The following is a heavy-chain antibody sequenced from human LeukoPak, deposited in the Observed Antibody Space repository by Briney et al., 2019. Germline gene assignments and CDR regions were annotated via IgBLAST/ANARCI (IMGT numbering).Heavy chain of an antibody. J-gene: IGHJ4*02. CDR1: GYTFTSYG. V-gene: IGHV1-18*01. CDR2: ISAYNGNT. Sequence: GASVKVSCKASGYTFTSYGISWVRQAPGQGLEWMGWISAYNGNTNYAQKLQGRVTMTTDTSTSTAYMELRSLRSDDTAVYYCARTYCGGDHCYWEFDYWGQGTLVTVSS. CDR3: ARTYCGGDHCYWEFDY. D-gene: IGHD2-21*02.